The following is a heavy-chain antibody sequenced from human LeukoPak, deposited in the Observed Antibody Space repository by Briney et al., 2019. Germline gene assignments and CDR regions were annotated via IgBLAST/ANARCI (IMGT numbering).Heavy chain of an antibody. CDR3: ARDEYLWVVIQLGLFDY. D-gene: IGHD2-2*01. CDR2: ISSSGNTI. CDR1: GFTFSSYE. V-gene: IGHV3-48*03. Sequence: GGSLRLSCAASGFTFSSYEMNWVRQAPGKGLEWVSYISSSGNTIYYADSVKGRFTISRDNAKNSLYLQMNSLRAEDTAVYYCARDEYLWVVIQLGLFDYWGQGTLVTVSS. J-gene: IGHJ4*02.